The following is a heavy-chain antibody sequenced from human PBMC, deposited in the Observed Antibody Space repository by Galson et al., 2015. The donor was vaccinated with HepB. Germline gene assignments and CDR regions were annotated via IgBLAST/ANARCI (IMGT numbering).Heavy chain of an antibody. CDR1: GYTFTSHD. CDR2: MNPRSGNT. CDR3: ARGARMYSTSWDTYYFFGMDV. D-gene: IGHD6-13*01. V-gene: IGHV1-8*01. J-gene: IGHJ6*02. Sequence: SVKVSCKASGYTFTSHDINWVRQAPGQGLEWMVWMNPRSGNTGYARELQGRLTLTLDTSTDTAYMELRSLRSDDTAVYYCARGARMYSTSWDTYYFFGMDVWGQGTTVTVSS.